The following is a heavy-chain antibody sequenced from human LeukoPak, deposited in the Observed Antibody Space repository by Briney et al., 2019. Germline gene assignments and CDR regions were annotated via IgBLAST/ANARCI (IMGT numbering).Heavy chain of an antibody. D-gene: IGHD4-17*01. CDR3: ARQTVTTWGLDY. CDR2: IFYSGST. V-gene: IGHV4-39*01. CDR1: GFTFSNHA. Sequence: GSLRLSCTASGFTFSNHAMSWVRQPPGKGLEWIGIIFYSGSTYYNPSLKSRVTISVDTSKNQFSLKLSSVTAADTAVYYCARQTVTTWGLDYWGQGTLVTVSS. J-gene: IGHJ4*02.